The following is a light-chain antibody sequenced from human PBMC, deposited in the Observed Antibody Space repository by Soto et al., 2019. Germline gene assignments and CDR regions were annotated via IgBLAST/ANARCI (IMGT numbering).Light chain of an antibody. J-gene: IGKJ4*01. CDR1: QTVSSY. CDR3: QQRSDWPST. V-gene: IGKV3-11*01. CDR2: DAS. Sequence: EIVLTQSPATLSLSPGDRATLSCRASQTVSSYLAWYQQKPGLAPRLLIYDASSSATGVPARFSGSGSGTDFTLTITSLEPEDFAVYYCQQRSDWPSTFGGGTKVDIK.